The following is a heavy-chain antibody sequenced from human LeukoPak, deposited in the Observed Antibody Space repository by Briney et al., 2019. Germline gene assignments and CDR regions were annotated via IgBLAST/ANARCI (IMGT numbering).Heavy chain of an antibody. V-gene: IGHV3-74*01. CDR3: TRSDWFDP. J-gene: IGHJ5*02. CDR2: IKSDGSST. CDR1: GFSFSSYW. Sequence: GGSLRLSCAASGFSFSSYWMHWVRQAPGKGLVWVSRIKSDGSSTSYADSVKGRFTISRDNAKNTLYPQMNSLRAEDTAVYYCTRSDWFDPWGQGTLVTVSS.